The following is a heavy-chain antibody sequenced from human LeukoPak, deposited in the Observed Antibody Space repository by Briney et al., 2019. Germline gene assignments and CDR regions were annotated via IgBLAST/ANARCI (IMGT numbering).Heavy chain of an antibody. Sequence: SETLSLTCTVSGGSISSSSYYWGWIRQPPGKGLEWIGSIYYSGSTYYNPSLKSRVTISVDTSKNQFSLKLSSVTAADTAVYYCARPYYDFWSGYYGVYYFDYWGQGTLVTVSS. CDR3: ARPYYDFWSGYYGVYYFDY. CDR1: GGSISSSSYY. V-gene: IGHV4-39*01. J-gene: IGHJ4*02. CDR2: IYYSGST. D-gene: IGHD3-3*01.